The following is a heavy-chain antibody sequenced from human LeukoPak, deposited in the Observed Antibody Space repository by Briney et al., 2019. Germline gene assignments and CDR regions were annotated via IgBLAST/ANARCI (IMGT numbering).Heavy chain of an antibody. D-gene: IGHD3-9*01. Sequence: GASLQISGKGSGYIFSSYWIAWVRPLPGKRLEWMGIIYRADSDTSYSPSFQGQVTISADKSISTPYLQWSSLKASDTAMYYCARRPTIPLGAFDIWGQGTMITVSS. CDR3: ARRPTIPLGAFDI. CDR2: IYRADSDT. CDR1: GYIFSSYW. V-gene: IGHV5-51*01. J-gene: IGHJ3*02.